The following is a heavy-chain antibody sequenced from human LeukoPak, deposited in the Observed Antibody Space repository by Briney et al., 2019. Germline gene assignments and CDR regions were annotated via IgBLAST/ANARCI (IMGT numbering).Heavy chain of an antibody. CDR2: INPNSGGT. J-gene: IGHJ4*02. CDR3: ARVIH. CDR1: GGTFSSYA. V-gene: IGHV1-2*02. Sequence: ASVKVSCKASGGTFSSYAFNWVRQAPGQGLEWMGWINPNSGGTNYAQKFQGRVTMTRDTSVSTAYMELSRLRSDDTAVYYCARVIHWGQGTLVTVSS.